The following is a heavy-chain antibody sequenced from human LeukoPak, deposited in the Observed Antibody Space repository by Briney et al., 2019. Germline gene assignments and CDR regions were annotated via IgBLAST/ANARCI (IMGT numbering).Heavy chain of an antibody. D-gene: IGHD2/OR15-2a*01. CDR3: ARAFRARYFDL. CDR1: GXSITTSSYY. J-gene: IGHJ2*01. CDR2: IYYSGST. Sequence: SETLSLTCTVSGXSITTSSYYWGWIRQPPGRGLEWIGIIYYSGSTYYNPSLKGRVTISVDTSKNQFSLKLSSVTAADTAVYYCARAFRARYFDLWGRGTLVTVSS. V-gene: IGHV4-39*01.